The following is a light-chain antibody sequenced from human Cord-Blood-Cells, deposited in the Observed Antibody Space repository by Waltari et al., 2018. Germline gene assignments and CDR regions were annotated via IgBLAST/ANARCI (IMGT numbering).Light chain of an antibody. CDR1: QSVSSSY. J-gene: IGKJ1*01. V-gene: IGKV3-20*01. CDR2: GAS. CDR3: QQYGSSPWT. Sequence: EIVLTKSPGTLSLSPGERATLSCRASQSVSSSYLAWYQQKPGRAPRRLIYGASSRATGIPDRFSGSGSGTDFTLTISRLEPEDFAVYYCQQYGSSPWTFGQGTKVEIK.